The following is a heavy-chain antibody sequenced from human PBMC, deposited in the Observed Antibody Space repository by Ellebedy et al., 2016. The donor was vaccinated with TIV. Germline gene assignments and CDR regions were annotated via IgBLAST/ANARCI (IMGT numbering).Heavy chain of an antibody. Sequence: AASVKVSCKISGYSFKGFAINWVRQAPGQGLEWMGWINTNTGDPMYAQGFTGRFAFSLDTSVSTAYLQISSLKAEDTAVYYCARSLGAETSNYWGQGTLVTVSS. CDR2: INTNTGDP. V-gene: IGHV7-4-1*02. CDR1: GYSFKGFA. D-gene: IGHD3-16*01. J-gene: IGHJ4*02. CDR3: ARSLGAETSNY.